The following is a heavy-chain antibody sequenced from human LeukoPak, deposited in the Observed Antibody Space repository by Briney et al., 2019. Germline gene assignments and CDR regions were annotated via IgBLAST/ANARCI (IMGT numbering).Heavy chain of an antibody. Sequence: GGSLRLSCAASGFTFSNYAMSWVRQAPGKGLEWVSDISGAGGSTDYADSVKGRFTVSRDSSKNTLYLQMNSLRAEDTAVYYCAKEYTGTFSPFPSYFDNWGQGTLVTVSS. CDR3: AKEYTGTFSPFPSYFDN. J-gene: IGHJ4*02. D-gene: IGHD1-26*01. CDR1: GFTFSNYA. CDR2: ISGAGGST. V-gene: IGHV3-23*01.